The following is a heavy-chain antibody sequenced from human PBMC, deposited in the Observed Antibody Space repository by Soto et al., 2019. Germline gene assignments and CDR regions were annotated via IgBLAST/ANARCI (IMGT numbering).Heavy chain of an antibody. V-gene: IGHV2-5*01. CDR3: AHRHKIARVGATLFDP. J-gene: IGHJ5*02. D-gene: IGHD1-26*01. Sequence: SGPTLVNPTQTLTLTCTFSGFSLSTSGVGVGWIRQPPGKALEWLALIYWNDDKRYSPSLKSRLTITKDTSKNQVVLTMTNVDPVDTATYYCAHRHKIARVGATLFDPWGQGTLVTVSS. CDR2: IYWNDDK. CDR1: GFSLSTSGVG.